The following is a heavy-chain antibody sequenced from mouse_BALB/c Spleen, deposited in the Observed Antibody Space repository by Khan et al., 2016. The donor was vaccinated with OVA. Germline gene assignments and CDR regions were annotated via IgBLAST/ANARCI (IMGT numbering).Heavy chain of an antibody. V-gene: IGHV3-2*02. CDR2: ISYSGGT. CDR3: ARGNDYGYYCDY. CDR1: GYSITSGYA. D-gene: IGHD1-1*01. J-gene: IGHJ2*01. Sequence: EVQLQESGPGLVKPSQSLSLTCTVTGYSITSGYAWNWIRQFPGNKLEWMGYISYSGGTSYNPSLKSRISITRDTSKNQFFLQLNSVTTEDTATYYYARGNDYGYYCDYWGQGTPLTVSS.